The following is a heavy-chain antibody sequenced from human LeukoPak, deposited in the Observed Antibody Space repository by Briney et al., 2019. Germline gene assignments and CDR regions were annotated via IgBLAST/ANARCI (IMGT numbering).Heavy chain of an antibody. CDR3: AKDPELVTTVTNYFDY. D-gene: IGHD4-17*01. Sequence: GRSLRLSCAASGFTFSSYGMHWVRQAPGKGLEWVAVISYDGSNKYYADSVKGRFTISRDNSKNTLYLQMNSLRAEDTAVYYCAKDPELVTTVTNYFDYWGQGTLVTFSS. CDR2: ISYDGSNK. J-gene: IGHJ4*02. CDR1: GFTFSSYG. V-gene: IGHV3-30*18.